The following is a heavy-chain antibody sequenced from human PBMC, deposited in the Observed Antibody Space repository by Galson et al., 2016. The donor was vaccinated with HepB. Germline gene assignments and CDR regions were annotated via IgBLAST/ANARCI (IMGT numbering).Heavy chain of an antibody. J-gene: IGHJ5*02. V-gene: IGHV1-18*01. Sequence: SVKVSCKASGVTFSNYVISWVRQAPGQGLEWMGWVSADNGNANYAEKLRGRVTMTTDTSTSTAFLELRSLRSDDTAIYYCARESGVGVAFDHWGQGTLVTVSS. CDR3: ARESGVGVAFDH. CDR1: GVTFSNYV. D-gene: IGHD6-19*01. CDR2: VSADNGNA.